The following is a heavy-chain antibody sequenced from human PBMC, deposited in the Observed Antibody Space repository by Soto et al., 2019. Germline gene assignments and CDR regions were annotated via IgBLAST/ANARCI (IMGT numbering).Heavy chain of an antibody. Sequence: ASVKVSCKASGYDFTAYGFNWVRQASGQGLEWMGWMNPINGATGSARMFQGRVSMTRNTAPATAYLELTSLRSDDSAVYFCGRGPSPREPAGGTPYYYAMDVWGQGTTVTVSS. CDR2: MNPINGAT. J-gene: IGHJ6*02. V-gene: IGHV1-8*02. CDR1: GYDFTAYG. CDR3: GRGPSPREPAGGTPYYYAMDV. D-gene: IGHD2-2*01.